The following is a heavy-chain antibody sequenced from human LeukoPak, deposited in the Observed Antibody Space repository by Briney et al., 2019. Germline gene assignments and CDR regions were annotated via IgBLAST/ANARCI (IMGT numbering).Heavy chain of an antibody. CDR3: ASTNRHDYGDYVTWFDP. J-gene: IGHJ5*02. Sequence: ASVKVSCKASSYTFTSYGISWVRQAPGQGLEWMGWISAYNGNTNYAQKLQGRVTMTTDTSTSTAYMELRSLRSDDTAVYYCASTNRHDYGDYVTWFDPWGQGTLVTVSS. CDR2: ISAYNGNT. CDR1: SYTFTSYG. V-gene: IGHV1-18*01. D-gene: IGHD4-17*01.